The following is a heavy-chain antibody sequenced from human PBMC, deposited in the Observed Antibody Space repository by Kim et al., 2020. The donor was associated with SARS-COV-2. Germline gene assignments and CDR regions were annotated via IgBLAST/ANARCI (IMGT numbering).Heavy chain of an antibody. CDR1: GFTFNGHW. D-gene: IGHD1-1*01. J-gene: IGHJ4*02. CDR2: IKTDGTST. Sequence: GGSLRLSCAASGFTFNGHWMHWVRQTPGKGLVWVSRIKTDGTSTNYADSVKGRFTISRDNAKNTLYLQMNSLRAEDTALYYCARARNRRYNILDYWGRGT. CDR3: ARARNRRYNILDY. V-gene: IGHV3-74*01.